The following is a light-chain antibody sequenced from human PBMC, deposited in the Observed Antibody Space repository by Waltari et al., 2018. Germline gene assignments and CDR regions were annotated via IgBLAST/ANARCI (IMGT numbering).Light chain of an antibody. CDR3: QQYDNLPIT. CDR1: QDISNY. V-gene: IGKV1-33*01. J-gene: IGKJ5*01. Sequence: DIQMTQSPSSLSASVGDRVTITCQASQDISNYLNWYQQKPGKAPKLLIYDASNLEAGVPSRVSGRGSGTDFTFTIRSLQPEDIATYYCQQYDNLPITFGQGTRLEIK. CDR2: DAS.